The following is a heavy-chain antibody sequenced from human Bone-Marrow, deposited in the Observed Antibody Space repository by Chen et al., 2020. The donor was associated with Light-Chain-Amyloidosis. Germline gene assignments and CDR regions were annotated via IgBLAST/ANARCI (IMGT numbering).Heavy chain of an antibody. Sequence: QVQLQESGPGLVKPSETLSLTCTVSGASISNYYWSWIRQPPGKGLEWIGYVYYSGSINYNPSLKSRVTISVDTSKNQLSLKLNSVTAADTAVYYCARDRRFGNFDYWGQGTLVTVSS. CDR2: VYYSGSI. J-gene: IGHJ4*02. CDR1: GASISNYY. V-gene: IGHV4-59*01. CDR3: ARDRRFGNFDY. D-gene: IGHD3-10*01.